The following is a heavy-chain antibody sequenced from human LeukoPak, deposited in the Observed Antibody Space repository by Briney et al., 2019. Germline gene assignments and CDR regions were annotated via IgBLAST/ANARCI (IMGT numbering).Heavy chain of an antibody. J-gene: IGHJ4*02. CDR1: GFTFSNYV. D-gene: IGHD2-15*01. V-gene: IGHV3-30*04. Sequence: PGRSLRLSCAASGFTFSNYVMHWVRQAPGKGLEWVAVISYDAKYKYYADSLKGRVTISRDNSNNTLYLQMNSLGSEDTAVYYCARGRVVPATRLDYWGREPWSPSHQ. CDR3: ARGRVVPATRLDY. CDR2: ISYDAKYK.